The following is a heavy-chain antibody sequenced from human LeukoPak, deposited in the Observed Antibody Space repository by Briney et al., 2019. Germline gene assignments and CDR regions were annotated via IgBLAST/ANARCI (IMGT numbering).Heavy chain of an antibody. J-gene: IGHJ4*02. D-gene: IGHD2-2*01. Sequence: GASVKVSCKASGYTFTGYYMHWVRQAPGQGLEWMGWINPNSGGINYAQKFQGRVTMTRDTSIGTAYMELSRLRSDDTAVYYCARVKGCSSTSCYAPPDYWGQGTLVTVSS. V-gene: IGHV1-2*02. CDR3: ARVKGCSSTSCYAPPDY. CDR2: INPNSGGI. CDR1: GYTFTGYY.